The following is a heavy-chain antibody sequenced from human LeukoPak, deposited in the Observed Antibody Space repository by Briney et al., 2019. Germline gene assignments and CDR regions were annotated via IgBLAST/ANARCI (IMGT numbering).Heavy chain of an antibody. J-gene: IGHJ6*03. CDR2: IYYSGST. V-gene: IGHV4-59*08. D-gene: IGHD6-19*01. CDR1: GGSISSYY. Sequence: SETLSLTCTVSGGSISSYYWSRIRQPPGKGLEWIGYIYYSGSTNYNPSLKSRVTISVDTSKNQFSLKLSSVTAADTAVYYCARIVSSGWYYYYMDVWGKGTTVTVSS. CDR3: ARIVSSGWYYYYMDV.